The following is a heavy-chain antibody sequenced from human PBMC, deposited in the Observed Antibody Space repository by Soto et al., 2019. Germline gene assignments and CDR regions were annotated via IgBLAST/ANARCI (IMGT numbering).Heavy chain of an antibody. CDR2: IKHDGSDK. D-gene: IGHD1-26*01. J-gene: IGHJ5*02. Sequence: GGSLRLSCAASGFTFSTYWMSWVRQAPGKGLEWVANIKHDGSDKYYLDSVKGRFTISRDNAKNSLYLQMNSLRAEDTAMYYCARALYSGTYYCWFDPWGQGTLVTVSS. CDR1: GFTFSTYW. CDR3: ARALYSGTYYCWFDP. V-gene: IGHV3-7*04.